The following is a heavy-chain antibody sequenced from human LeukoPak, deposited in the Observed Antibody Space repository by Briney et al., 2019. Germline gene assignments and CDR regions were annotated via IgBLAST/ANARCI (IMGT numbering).Heavy chain of an antibody. Sequence: GGSLRLSCAASGFTFDDYAMHWVRQAPGKGLEWVSGISWNSGSIGYVDSVKGRFTISRDNAKNSLYLQMNSLRAEDTALYYCAKARAAMVRGVVLYFDYWGQGTLVTVSS. CDR1: GFTFDDYA. CDR2: ISWNSGSI. V-gene: IGHV3-9*01. J-gene: IGHJ4*02. D-gene: IGHD3-10*01. CDR3: AKARAAMVRGVVLYFDY.